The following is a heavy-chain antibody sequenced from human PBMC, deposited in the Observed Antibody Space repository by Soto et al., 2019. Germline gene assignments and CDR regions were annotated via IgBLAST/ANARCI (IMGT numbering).Heavy chain of an antibody. CDR1: GFTFSSYA. J-gene: IGHJ3*02. V-gene: IGHV3-23*01. Sequence: EVQLLESGGGLVQPGGSLRLSFAASGFTFSSYAMSWVRQAPGKGLEWVSAISGSGGSTYYADSVKGRFTISRDNSKNTLYLQMNSLRAEDTAVYYCARDIYDILTGYYKGSDAFDIWGQGTMVTVSS. CDR2: ISGSGGST. CDR3: ARDIYDILTGYYKGSDAFDI. D-gene: IGHD3-9*01.